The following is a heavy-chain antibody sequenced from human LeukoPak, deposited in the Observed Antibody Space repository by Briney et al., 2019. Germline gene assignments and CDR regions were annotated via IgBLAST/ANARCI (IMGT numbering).Heavy chain of an antibody. J-gene: IGHJ4*02. V-gene: IGHV3-23*01. CDR1: GFTFSDYS. D-gene: IGHD3-3*01. CDR3: VQDPFGRIVAFGVVPDH. Sequence: PGGSLRLSCAVSGFTFSDYSMSWVRQAPGKGLEWVSGISGSGGIADYADAVKGRFTVSRGNFKDTLYLQMNSLTVDDTAIYYCVQDPFGRIVAFGVVPDHWGQGTLVTVSS. CDR2: ISGSGGIA.